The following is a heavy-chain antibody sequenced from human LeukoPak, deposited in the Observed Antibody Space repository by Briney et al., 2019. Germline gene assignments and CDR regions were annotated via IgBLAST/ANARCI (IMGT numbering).Heavy chain of an antibody. CDR3: ARHSPVGIYYFDY. J-gene: IGHJ4*02. V-gene: IGHV4-59*08. Sequence: PSETLSLTCTVSGGSTSSYYWSWIRQPPGKGLEWSGYIYYSGSTNYNPSLKSRVTMSVDTSKNQFSLKLSSVTAADTAVYYCARHSPVGIYYFDYWGQGTLVTVSS. CDR2: IYYSGST. CDR1: GGSTSSYY. D-gene: IGHD1-26*01.